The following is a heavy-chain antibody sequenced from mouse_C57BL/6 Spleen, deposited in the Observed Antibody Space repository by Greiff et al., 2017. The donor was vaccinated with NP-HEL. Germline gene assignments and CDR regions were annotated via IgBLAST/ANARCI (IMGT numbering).Heavy chain of an antibody. CDR2: INPNNGGT. J-gene: IGHJ4*01. CDR3: ARPLHYYGSSPQAMDD. CDR1: GYTFTDYY. V-gene: IGHV1-26*01. Sequence: VQLQQSGPELVKPGASVKISCKASGYTFTDYYMNWVKQSHGKSLEWIGDINPNNGGTSYNQKFKGKATLTVDKSSSTAYMELRSLTSEDSAVYYCARPLHYYGSSPQAMDDWGQGTSVTVSS. D-gene: IGHD1-1*01.